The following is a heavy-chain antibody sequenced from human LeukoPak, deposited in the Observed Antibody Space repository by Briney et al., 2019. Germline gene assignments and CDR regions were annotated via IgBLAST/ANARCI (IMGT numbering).Heavy chain of an antibody. D-gene: IGHD4-17*01. Sequence: SVNVSCKASGGTFSSYAISWVRQAPGQGLEWMGGIIPIFGTANYAQKFQGRVTITADESTSTAYMELSSLRSEDTAVYYCARIVTHDYGDLDYWGQGTLVPVSS. CDR1: GGTFSSYA. CDR3: ARIVTHDYGDLDY. J-gene: IGHJ4*02. CDR2: IIPIFGTA. V-gene: IGHV1-69*01.